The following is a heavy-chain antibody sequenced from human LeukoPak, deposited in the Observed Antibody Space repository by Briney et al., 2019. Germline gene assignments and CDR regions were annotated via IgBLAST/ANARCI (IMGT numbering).Heavy chain of an antibody. D-gene: IGHD3-3*01. CDR1: VGSFSGYY. CDR2: INHSGST. CDR3: ARSARYDFWSGYYTGGRAFDI. V-gene: IGHV4-34*01. J-gene: IGHJ3*02. Sequence: SETLSLTCAVYVGSFSGYYWSWIRQPPGKGLEWIGEINHSGSTNYNPSLKSRVTISVDTSKNQFSLKLSSVTAADPAVYYCARSARYDFWSGYYTGGRAFDIWGQGTMVTVSS.